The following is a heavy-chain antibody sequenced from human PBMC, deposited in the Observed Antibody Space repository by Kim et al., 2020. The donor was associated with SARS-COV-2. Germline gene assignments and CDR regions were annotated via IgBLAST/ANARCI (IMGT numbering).Heavy chain of an antibody. CDR1: GFTFSNAW. Sequence: GGSLRLSCAASGFTFSNAWMSWVRQAPGKGLEWVGRIKSKTDGGTTDYAAPVKGRFTISRDDSKNTLYLQMNSLKTEDTAVYYCTSNTRSGSLGGSLLYYYYGMDVWGQGTTVTVSS. CDR2: IKSKTDGGTT. CDR3: TSNTRSGSLGGSLLYYYYGMDV. J-gene: IGHJ6*02. V-gene: IGHV3-15*01. D-gene: IGHD1-26*01.